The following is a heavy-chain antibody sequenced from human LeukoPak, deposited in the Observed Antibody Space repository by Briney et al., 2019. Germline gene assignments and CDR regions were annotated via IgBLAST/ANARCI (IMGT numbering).Heavy chain of an antibody. Sequence: PGGSLRLSCEASGFTFSSYEMNWVRQAPGKGLEWISYISTSGGTMYADCVKGRFTIYRDNAKNSLYLKMNSLRAEDTAVYYCARHNGWYDYWGQGTLVTVSS. CDR2: ISTSGGTM. CDR3: ARHNGWYDY. V-gene: IGHV3-48*03. J-gene: IGHJ4*02. D-gene: IGHD6-19*01. CDR1: GFTFSSYE.